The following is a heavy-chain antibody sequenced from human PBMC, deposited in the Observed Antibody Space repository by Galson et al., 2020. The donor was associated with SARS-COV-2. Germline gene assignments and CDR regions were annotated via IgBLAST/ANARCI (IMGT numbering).Heavy chain of an antibody. Sequence: SQTLSLTCTVPGGSISSSIYFWGWIRQPPGKALQWIGTTYDSGSTYYDPSLKSRLTISVDTSKNQFSLKLSSVTAADTAVYYCARHGRGELLFPFDYWGQGILVTVSS. CDR1: GGSISSSIYF. CDR3: ARHGRGELLFPFDY. V-gene: IGHV4-39*01. D-gene: IGHD1-26*01. CDR2: TYDSGST. J-gene: IGHJ4*02.